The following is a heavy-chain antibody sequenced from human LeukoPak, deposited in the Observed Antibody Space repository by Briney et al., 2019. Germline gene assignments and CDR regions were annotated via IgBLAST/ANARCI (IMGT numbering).Heavy chain of an antibody. CDR2: IRSDGSTE. V-gene: IGHV3-30*02. CDR1: GFTFSGYG. D-gene: IGHD5-12*01. J-gene: IGHJ3*01. CDR3: ARATV. Sequence: PGGSLRLSCAASGFTFSGYGMHWVRQVPGKGLEWVAFIRSDGSTEYYADSVKGRFTISRDNAKNSLYLQMNSLRAEDTAVYYCARATVWGRGTMVTVSS.